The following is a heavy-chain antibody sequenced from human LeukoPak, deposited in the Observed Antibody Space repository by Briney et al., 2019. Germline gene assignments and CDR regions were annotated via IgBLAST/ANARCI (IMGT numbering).Heavy chain of an antibody. CDR1: GFTFDNYR. CDR3: TKRVKYGGTWDHFAD. D-gene: IGHD1-26*01. CDR2: VNADGGNT. Sequence: GGSLRLSCAASGFTFDNYRMSWVCQAPGKGLEWVSTVNADGGNTCYADSVKGRFTISRNNSKSTLILQMNSLRVEDTALYYCTKRVKYGGTWDHFADWGQGTLVTVSS. J-gene: IGHJ4*02. V-gene: IGHV3-23*01.